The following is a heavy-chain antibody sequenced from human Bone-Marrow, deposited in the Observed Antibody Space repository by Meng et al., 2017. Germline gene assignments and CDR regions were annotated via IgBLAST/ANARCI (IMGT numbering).Heavy chain of an antibody. CDR3: AKFLPAFDY. V-gene: IGHV3-23*01. D-gene: IGHD2/OR15-2a*01. CDR1: GFTFSNYA. Sequence: EVQLLESVGGLVHSGGYLRPSCAASGFTFSNYAMSWVRQAPGRGLEWVSGISVSGGSTYYADSVKGRLTISRDDSKNTLYLQMNSLRPEDTAIYYCAKFLPAFDYWGQGTLVTVSS. J-gene: IGHJ4*02. CDR2: ISVSGGST.